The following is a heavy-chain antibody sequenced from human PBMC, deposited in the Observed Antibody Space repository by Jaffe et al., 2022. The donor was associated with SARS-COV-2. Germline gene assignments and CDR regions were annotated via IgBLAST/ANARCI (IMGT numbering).Heavy chain of an antibody. CDR3: AREGTLGYCSSTSCYNFDY. V-gene: IGHV1-2*02. J-gene: IGHJ4*02. CDR1: GYTFTGYY. D-gene: IGHD2-2*02. Sequence: QVQLVQSGAEVKKPGASVKVSCKASGYTFTGYYMHWVRQAPGQGLEWMGWINPNSGGTNYAQKFQGRVTMTRDTSISTAYMELSRLRSDDTAVYYCAREGTLGYCSSTSCYNFDYWGQGTLVTVSS. CDR2: INPNSGGT.